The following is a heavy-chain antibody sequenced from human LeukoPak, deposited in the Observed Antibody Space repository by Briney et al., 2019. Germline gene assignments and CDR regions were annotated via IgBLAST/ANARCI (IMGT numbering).Heavy chain of an antibody. J-gene: IGHJ6*02. V-gene: IGHV4-59*01. CDR1: GGSISSYY. Sequence: SETLSLTCTVSGGSISSYYWSWIRQPPGKGLEWIGYIYYSGSTNYNPSLKSRGTISVDTSKNQFSLKLSSVTAADTAVYYCARGHTNRGMDVWGQGTTVTVSS. CDR3: ARGHTNRGMDV. CDR2: IYYSGST.